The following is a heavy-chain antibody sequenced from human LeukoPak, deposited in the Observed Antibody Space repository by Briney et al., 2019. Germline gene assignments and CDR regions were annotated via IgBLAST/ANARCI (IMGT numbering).Heavy chain of an antibody. CDR3: AKGDSSGYYFGNDAFDI. CDR1: GFTFSSYA. V-gene: IGHV3-23*01. J-gene: IGHJ3*02. D-gene: IGHD3-22*01. CDR2: ISGSGGST. Sequence: QPGGSLRLSCAASGFTFSSYAMSWVRQAPGKGLEWVSAISGSGGSTYYADSVKGRFTISRDNSKNTLYLQMNSLRAEDTAVYYCAKGDSSGYYFGNDAFDIWGQGTMVTVSS.